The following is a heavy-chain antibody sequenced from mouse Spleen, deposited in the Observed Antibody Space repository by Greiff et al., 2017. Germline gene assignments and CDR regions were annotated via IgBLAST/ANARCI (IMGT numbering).Heavy chain of an antibody. CDR3: ARNSYYGNYGYFDY. CDR2: IWSDGST. D-gene: IGHD2-10*01. V-gene: IGHV2-4-1*01. Sequence: VKLVESGPGLVAPSQSLSITCTVSGFSLTNYAVHWVRQSPGKGLEWLGVIWSDGSTDYNAAFISRLSISKDNSKSQVFFKMNSLQADDTAIYYCARNSYYGNYGYFDYWGQGTTLTVSS. CDR1: GFSLTNYA. J-gene: IGHJ2*01.